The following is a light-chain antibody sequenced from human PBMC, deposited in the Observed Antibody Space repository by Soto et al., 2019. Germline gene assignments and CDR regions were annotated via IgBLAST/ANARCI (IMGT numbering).Light chain of an antibody. Sequence: DIQMTQSPSTLSASVGDRVTITCRASQSISSWLAWYQQKPRKAPKLLIYDASSLESGVPSRFSGSGSGKEFPLPTSSLQPDDFETFYCKQNNSITYLFGQGTKVDIK. CDR2: DAS. V-gene: IGKV1-5*01. CDR3: KQNNSITYL. J-gene: IGKJ2*01. CDR1: QSISSW.